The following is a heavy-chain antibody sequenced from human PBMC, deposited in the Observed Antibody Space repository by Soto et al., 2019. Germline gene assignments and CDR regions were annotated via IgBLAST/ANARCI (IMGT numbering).Heavy chain of an antibody. Sequence: PGGSLRLSCAASGFTFSSYEMNWVRQAPGKGLEWVSYISSSGSTIYYADSVKGRFTISRDNAKNSLYLQMNSLRAEDTAVYYCARVIPMVRGVSVHCPDPWGQGTLVTVSS. CDR2: ISSSGSTI. D-gene: IGHD3-10*01. J-gene: IGHJ5*02. V-gene: IGHV3-48*03. CDR3: ARVIPMVRGVSVHCPDP. CDR1: GFTFSSYE.